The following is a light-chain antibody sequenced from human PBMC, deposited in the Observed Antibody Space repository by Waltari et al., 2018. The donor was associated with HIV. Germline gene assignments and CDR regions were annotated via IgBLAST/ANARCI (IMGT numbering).Light chain of an antibody. CDR3: QSYDSSLSAWV. CDR1: SSNIGADYH. J-gene: IGLJ3*02. V-gene: IGLV1-40*01. Sequence: QSVLTQPPSLSGAPGQTVTISCTGTSSNIGADYHVHWYQQLPGTAPKLLIYGITIRPSGVPARVSGSKSGTSASLAITGLQAYDEADYYCQSYDSSLSAWVFGGGTKLTVL. CDR2: GIT.